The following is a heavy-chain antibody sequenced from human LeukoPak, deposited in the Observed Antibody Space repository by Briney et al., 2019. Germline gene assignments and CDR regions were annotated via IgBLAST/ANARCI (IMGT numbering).Heavy chain of an antibody. CDR3: ARGDYGDYEEDY. V-gene: IGHV1-2*02. D-gene: IGHD4-17*01. Sequence: ASVKVSCKASGYTFTGYYMHWVRQAPGQGLEWMGWINPNSGGTNYAQKFQGRVTMIRDTSISTAYMELSRLRSDDTAVYYCARGDYGDYEEDYWGQGTLVTVSS. J-gene: IGHJ4*02. CDR1: GYTFTGYY. CDR2: INPNSGGT.